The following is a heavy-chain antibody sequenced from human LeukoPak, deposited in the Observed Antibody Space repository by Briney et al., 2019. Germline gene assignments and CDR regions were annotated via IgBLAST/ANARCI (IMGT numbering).Heavy chain of an antibody. Sequence: GASVKVSCKASGYTFASYAMHWVRQAPGQRLEWMGWINAGNGNTKYSQKFQGRVTITRDTSASTAYMELSSLRSEDTAVYYCARGPGEVYFDYWGQGTLVTVSS. CDR1: GYTFASYA. CDR3: ARGPGEVYFDY. V-gene: IGHV1-3*01. J-gene: IGHJ4*02. D-gene: IGHD7-27*01. CDR2: INAGNGNT.